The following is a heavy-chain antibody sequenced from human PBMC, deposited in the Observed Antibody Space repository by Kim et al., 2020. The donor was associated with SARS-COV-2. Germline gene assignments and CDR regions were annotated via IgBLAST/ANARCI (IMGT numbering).Heavy chain of an antibody. Sequence: GGSLRLSCAASGLIVSGNYMRWVRQAPGKGLEWVSVIYSGGSTFYADSVKGRFTISRDNSKNTVYLQMNSLRVEDTAVYFCARVRGGTGAVFDYWGQGTLVTVSS. D-gene: IGHD3-16*01. J-gene: IGHJ4*02. CDR3: ARVRGGTGAVFDY. CDR2: IYSGGST. V-gene: IGHV3-53*01. CDR1: GLIVSGNY.